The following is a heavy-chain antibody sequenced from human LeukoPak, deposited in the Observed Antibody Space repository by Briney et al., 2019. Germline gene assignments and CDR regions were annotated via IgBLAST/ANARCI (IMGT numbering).Heavy chain of an antibody. CDR3: ARGRGYCSGGSCFELRFSP. J-gene: IGHJ5*02. V-gene: IGHV4-59*01. Sequence: SETLSLTCTVSGGSISSYYWSWIRQPPGKGLEWIGYIYYSGGTNYNPSLKSRVTIPVDTSKNQFSLKLSSVTAADTAVYYCARGRGYCSGGSCFELRFSPWGQGTLVTVSS. CDR2: IYYSGGT. CDR1: GGSISSYY. D-gene: IGHD2-15*01.